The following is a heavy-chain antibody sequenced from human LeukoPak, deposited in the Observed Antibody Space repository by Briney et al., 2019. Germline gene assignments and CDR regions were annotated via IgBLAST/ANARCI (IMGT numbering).Heavy chain of an antibody. Sequence: GASVKVSCKASGYTFTSYDINWVRQATGQGLEWMGWMNPNSGNTGYAQKFQGRVTMTRNTSISTAYMELSSLRSEDTAVYYCARDPPLVAAVAVSFDYWGQGTLVTVSS. CDR1: GYTFTSYD. CDR2: MNPNSGNT. CDR3: ARDPPLVAAVAVSFDY. V-gene: IGHV1-8*01. J-gene: IGHJ4*02. D-gene: IGHD6-19*01.